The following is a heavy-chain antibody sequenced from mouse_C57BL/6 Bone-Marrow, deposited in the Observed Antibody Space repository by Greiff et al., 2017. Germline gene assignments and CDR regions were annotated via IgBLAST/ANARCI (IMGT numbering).Heavy chain of an antibody. CDR3: AIEYYYARRGDFEV. Sequence: VKVVESGPELVKPGASVKISCKASGYAFSSSWMNWVKQRPGKGLEWIGRIYPGDGDTNYNGKFKGKATLTADKSSSTAYMQLSSLTSEDSAVYFCAIEYYYARRGDFEVWGTGTTVTVSS. D-gene: IGHD1-1*01. CDR1: GYAFSSSW. CDR2: IYPGDGDT. J-gene: IGHJ1*03. V-gene: IGHV1-82*01.